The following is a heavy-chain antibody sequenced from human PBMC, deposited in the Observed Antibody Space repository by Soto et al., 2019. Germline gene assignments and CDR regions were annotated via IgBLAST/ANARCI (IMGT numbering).Heavy chain of an antibody. J-gene: IGHJ6*02. Sequence: ASVKVSCKASGYTFTSYDINWGRQATGQGLEWMGWMNPNSGNTGYAHKFQGRVTMTRNTSISTAYMELSSLRSEDTAVYYCARGEKKPYYYYGMDVWGQGTTVTVSS. CDR2: MNPNSGNT. CDR1: GYTFTSYD. CDR3: ARGEKKPYYYYGMDV. V-gene: IGHV1-8*01.